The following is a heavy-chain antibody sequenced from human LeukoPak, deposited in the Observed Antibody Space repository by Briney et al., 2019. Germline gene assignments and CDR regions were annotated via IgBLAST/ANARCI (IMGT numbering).Heavy chain of an antibody. D-gene: IGHD6-6*01. CDR1: GFTVSDTY. V-gene: IGHV3-66*02. Sequence: GGSLRLSCAASGFTVSDTYMSWVRQDPGKGLEWVSFINSGWNTHYADSVKGRFTISRDNSKNTLYLQMNSLRAEDTAVYHCARDPSNPTAFDYWGQGTLVTVSS. CDR3: ARDPSNPTAFDY. J-gene: IGHJ4*02. CDR2: INSGWNT.